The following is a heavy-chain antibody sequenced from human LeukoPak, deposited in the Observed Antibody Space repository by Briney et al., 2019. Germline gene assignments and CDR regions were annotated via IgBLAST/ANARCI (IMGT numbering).Heavy chain of an antibody. J-gene: IGHJ6*02. Sequence: TSETLSLTCAVYGGSFSGYYWSWIRQPPGKGLEWIGEINHSGSTNYNPSLKSRVTISVDTSKNQFSLKLSSVTAADTAVYYCARGFIAAAGPYYYYYYGMDVWGQGTTVTVSS. V-gene: IGHV4-34*01. CDR1: GGSFSGYY. D-gene: IGHD6-13*01. CDR2: INHSGST. CDR3: ARGFIAAAGPYYYYYYGMDV.